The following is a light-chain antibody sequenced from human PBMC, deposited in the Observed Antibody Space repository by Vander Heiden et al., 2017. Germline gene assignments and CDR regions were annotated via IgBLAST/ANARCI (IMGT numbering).Light chain of an antibody. CDR3: MQALQTPPT. CDR2: LGS. V-gene: IGKV2-28*01. CDR1: QSLLHSNGYNY. Sequence: DIVMTQSPLSLPVTPGEPASISCRSSQSLLHSNGYNYLDWYLQKPGQSPQLLIYLGSNRAAGVPDRFSGSGSDTDFTLKSSRVEAEDVGVYYCMQALQTPPTFGQGTKLEIK. J-gene: IGKJ2*01.